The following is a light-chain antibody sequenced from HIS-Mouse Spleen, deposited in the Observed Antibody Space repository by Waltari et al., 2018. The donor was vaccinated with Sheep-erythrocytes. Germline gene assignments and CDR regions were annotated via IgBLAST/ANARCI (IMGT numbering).Light chain of an antibody. J-gene: IGLJ1*01. Sequence: QSALTQPRAVSGSPRQSVTISCTGTSNDVGDYNYFSWYQQHPGKAPKLMIYDVSKRPSGVPDRFSGSKSGNTASLTISGLQAEDEADYYCCSYAGSYNHVFATGTKVTVL. CDR3: CSYAGSYNHV. CDR2: DVS. V-gene: IGLV2-11*01. CDR1: SNDVGDYNY.